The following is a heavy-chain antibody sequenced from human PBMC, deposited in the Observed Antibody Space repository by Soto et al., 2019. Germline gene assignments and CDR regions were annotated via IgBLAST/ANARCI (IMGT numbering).Heavy chain of an antibody. Sequence: QVQLEESGPGLVKPSGTLSLTCAVSGGSISTDNWWSWVRQPPGKGLEWVGEIYHTGNTNYNPSLKSRLTISIDKSKDQFSLDVTFVTAADTAVYYCARGGRLLFDYWGQGALVTVSS. D-gene: IGHD2-21*01. J-gene: IGHJ4*02. CDR3: ARGGRLLFDY. CDR1: GGSISTDNW. V-gene: IGHV4-4*02. CDR2: IYHTGNT.